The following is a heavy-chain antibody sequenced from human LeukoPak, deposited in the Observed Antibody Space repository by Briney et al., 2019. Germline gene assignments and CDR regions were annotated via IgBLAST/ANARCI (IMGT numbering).Heavy chain of an antibody. CDR2: IYYSGST. D-gene: IGHD4-11*01. CDR3: ARDLLGNYFNP. V-gene: IGHV4-31*11. Sequence: SETLSLTCAVSGGSISSGGYSWSWIRQPPGKGLEWIGYIYYSGSTYYNPSLESRVTISVDTSKNQFSLKLSSVTAADTAVYYCARDLLGNYFNPWGQGTLVTVSS. J-gene: IGHJ5*02. CDR1: GGSISSGGYS.